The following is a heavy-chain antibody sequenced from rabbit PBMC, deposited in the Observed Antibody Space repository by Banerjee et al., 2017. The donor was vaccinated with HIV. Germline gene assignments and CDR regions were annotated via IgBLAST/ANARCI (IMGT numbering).Heavy chain of an antibody. CDR1: GFSFSSNA. V-gene: IGHV1S47*01. CDR3: ARDPYAVISPYFNS. D-gene: IGHD8-1*01. CDR2: IYDNSGGT. J-gene: IGHJ4*01. Sequence: QGQLEESGGDLVKPEGSLTLTCTASGFSFSSNAMCWVRQAPGKGLELTACIYDNSGGTWYATWAKGRFTITRSTSLNTVDLQMTSLTAADTATYFCARDPYAVISPYFNSWGPGTLVTVS.